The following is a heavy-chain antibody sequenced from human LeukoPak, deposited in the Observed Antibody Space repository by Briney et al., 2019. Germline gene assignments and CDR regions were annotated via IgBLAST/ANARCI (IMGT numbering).Heavy chain of an antibody. CDR2: IKPDGSEK. D-gene: IGHD4/OR15-4a*01. CDR3: AKEGYDYQYFDY. J-gene: IGHJ4*02. CDR1: GFAFSDYW. Sequence: GGSLRLSCAASGFAFSDYWMSWVRQAPGKGLEWVAKIKPDGSEKYYVDSVKGRFTISRDKAKNSLYLQMNSLRAEDTAAYYCAKEGYDYQYFDYWGQGTLVTVSS. V-gene: IGHV3-7*03.